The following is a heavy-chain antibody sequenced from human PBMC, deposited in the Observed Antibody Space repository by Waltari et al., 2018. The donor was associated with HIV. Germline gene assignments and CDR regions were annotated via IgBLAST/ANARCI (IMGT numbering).Heavy chain of an antibody. D-gene: IGHD4-17*01. Sequence: EVQLVESGGGLVKPGGSLRLSCAASGFTFSNAWMGRVRQAPGKGLEWVGRIKSKTDGRPTDYAAPVKGTFTISRDDSKNTLYLQMNSLKTEDTAVYYCTTDSDYGDLRRWGQGTLVTVSS. CDR2: IKSKTDGRPT. J-gene: IGHJ4*02. V-gene: IGHV3-15*01. CDR1: GFTFSNAW. CDR3: TTDSDYGDLRR.